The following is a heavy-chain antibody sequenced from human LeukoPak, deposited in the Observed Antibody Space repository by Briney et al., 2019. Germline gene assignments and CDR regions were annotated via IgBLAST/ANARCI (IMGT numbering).Heavy chain of an antibody. J-gene: IGHJ3*02. CDR3: ARWGSYSSSWYDRRPGGYDAFDI. CDR2: IYHSGST. Sequence: TSETLSLTCAVSGGSISSSNWWSWVRQPPGKGLEWIGEIYHSGSTNYNPSLKSRVTISVDKSKNQFSLKLSSVTAADTAVYYCARWGSYSSSWYDRRPGGYDAFDIWGQGTMVTVSS. D-gene: IGHD6-13*01. CDR1: GGSISSSNW. V-gene: IGHV4-4*02.